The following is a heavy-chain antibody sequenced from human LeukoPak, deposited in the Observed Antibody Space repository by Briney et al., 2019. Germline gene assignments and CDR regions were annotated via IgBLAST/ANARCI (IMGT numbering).Heavy chain of an antibody. V-gene: IGHV3-7*01. CDR2: IKQDGSEK. CDR3: ATGTSSGR. Sequence: QSGGSLGLSCAASGFTFSNYWMSWVRQAPGKGLEWVANIKQDGSEKYYVDSVKGRFTISRDNAKKSLYLQMNSLRAEDTAVYYCATGTSSGRWGQGTMVTVSS. J-gene: IGHJ4*02. CDR1: GFTFSNYW. D-gene: IGHD1-1*01.